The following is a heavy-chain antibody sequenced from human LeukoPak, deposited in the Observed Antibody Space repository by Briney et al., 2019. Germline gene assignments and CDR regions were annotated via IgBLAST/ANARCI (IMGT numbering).Heavy chain of an antibody. CDR1: GGSIGSSSYY. Sequence: SETLSLTCTVSGGSIGSSSYYWGWIRQPPGKGLEWIGSIYYRGSTYYNPSLKSRVTISVDTSKNQFSLKLSSVTAADTAVYYCARRDYDILTGYRYYYYYMDVWGKGTTVTVSS. D-gene: IGHD3-9*01. CDR3: ARRDYDILTGYRYYYYYMDV. J-gene: IGHJ6*03. CDR2: IYYRGST. V-gene: IGHV4-39*01.